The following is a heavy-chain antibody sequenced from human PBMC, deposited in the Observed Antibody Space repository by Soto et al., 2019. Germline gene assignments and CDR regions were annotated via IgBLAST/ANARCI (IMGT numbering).Heavy chain of an antibody. CDR3: ARGLSSGWTALDY. CDR2: INAASGNT. CDR1: GYSFINYA. D-gene: IGHD6-25*01. J-gene: IGHJ4*02. V-gene: IGHV1-3*01. Sequence: ASVKVSCKASGYSFINYAMFWVRQAPGQRLEWMGWINAASGNTKYSQKFQGRVTITRDTLASTAYMELSSLRSEDTAIYYCARGLSSGWTALDYWGQGALVTVSS.